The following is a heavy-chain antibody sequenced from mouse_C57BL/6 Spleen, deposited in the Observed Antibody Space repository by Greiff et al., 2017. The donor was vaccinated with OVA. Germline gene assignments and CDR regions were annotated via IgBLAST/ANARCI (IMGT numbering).Heavy chain of an antibody. V-gene: IGHV5-17*01. D-gene: IGHD3-2*02. CDR1: GFTFSDYG. Sequence: DVKLVESGGGLVKPGGSLKLSCAASGFTFSDYGMHWVRQAPEKGLEWVAYISSGSSTIYYADTVKGRFTISRDNAKNTLFLQMTSLRSEDTAMYYCAMEAGVYAMDYWGQGTSVTVSS. J-gene: IGHJ4*01. CDR3: AMEAGVYAMDY. CDR2: ISSGSSTI.